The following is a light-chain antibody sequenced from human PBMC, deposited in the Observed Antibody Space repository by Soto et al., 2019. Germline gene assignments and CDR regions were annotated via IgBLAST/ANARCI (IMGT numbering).Light chain of an antibody. CDR2: AES. Sequence: DIQMTQPPSAMSASVGDRFTITCRARQGMSIYLAWCQQQAGKVNKRLISAESSLHCGIPYRLSGSDFGIEFTLTIGSLQPEDFATYYCLQHNSYPPTFR. V-gene: IGKV1-17*03. J-gene: IGKJ1*01. CDR3: LQHNSYPPT. CDR1: QGMSIY.